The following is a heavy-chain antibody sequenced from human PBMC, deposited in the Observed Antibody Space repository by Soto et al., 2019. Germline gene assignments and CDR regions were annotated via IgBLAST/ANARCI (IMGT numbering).Heavy chain of an antibody. V-gene: IGHV4-31*03. CDR2: IYYSGST. D-gene: IGHD3-9*01. CDR3: ARDRWYYDILTGYSAWFDP. CDR1: GGSISSGGYY. J-gene: IGHJ5*02. Sequence: QVQLQESGPGLVKPSQTLSLTCTVSGGSISSGGYYWSWIRQHPGKGLEWIGYIYYSGSTYYNPSLKSRVTISVDTSKNQFSLKLSSVTAADTAVYYCARDRWYYDILTGYSAWFDPWGQGTLVTVSS.